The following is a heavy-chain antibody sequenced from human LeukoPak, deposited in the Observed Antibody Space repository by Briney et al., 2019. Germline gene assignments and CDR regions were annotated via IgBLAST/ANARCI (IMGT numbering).Heavy chain of an antibody. V-gene: IGHV4-39*01. Sequence: SETLSLTCNVSGVSISSMSYYWGWIRQPPGKGLEWIGSNYYSGGTDYNPSLKGRVTISVDTSKNQFSLKLTSVTAADTAVYYCASRYYSYYYMDVWGKGTTVIVSS. CDR1: GVSISSMSYY. J-gene: IGHJ6*03. CDR2: NYYSGGT. CDR3: ASRYYSYYYMDV.